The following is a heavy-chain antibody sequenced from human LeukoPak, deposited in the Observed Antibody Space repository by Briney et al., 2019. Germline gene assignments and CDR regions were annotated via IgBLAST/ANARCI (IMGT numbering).Heavy chain of an antibody. V-gene: IGHV4-38-2*01. D-gene: IGHD3-22*01. CDR2: IYHSGST. CDR1: GYSISSGYY. Sequence: PSETLSLTCAVSGYSISSGYYWGWIRQPPGKGLEWIGSIYHSGSTYYNPSLKSRVTISVDMSKNQFSLKLSSVTAADTAVYYCARHRGYYYDSSGYYSSGYYFDYWGQGTLVTVSS. CDR3: ARHRGYYYDSSGYYSSGYYFDY. J-gene: IGHJ4*02.